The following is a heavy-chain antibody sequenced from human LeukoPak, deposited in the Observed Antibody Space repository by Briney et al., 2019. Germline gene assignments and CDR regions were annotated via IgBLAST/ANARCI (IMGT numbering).Heavy chain of an antibody. V-gene: IGHV4-34*01. J-gene: IGHJ4*02. CDR3: ARHGGYSSPPHY. CDR1: GGSFSGYY. Sequence: SETLSLTCAVYGGSFSGYYWSWIRQPPGKGLEWIGEINHSGSTNYNPSLKSRVSISVDTSKNQFSLKLSSVTAADTAVYYCARHGGYSSPPHYWGQGTLVTVSS. D-gene: IGHD5-18*01. CDR2: INHSGST.